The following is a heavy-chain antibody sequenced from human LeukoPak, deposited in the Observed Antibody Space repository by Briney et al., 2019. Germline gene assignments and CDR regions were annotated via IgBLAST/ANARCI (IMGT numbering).Heavy chain of an antibody. CDR2: INPSGGST. CDR3: ARHQGAGEYPFDY. D-gene: IGHD3-16*01. Sequence: ASVKVSCKASGYTFTSYYMHWVRQAPGQGPEWMGIINPSGGSTSYAQKFQGRVTMTRDTSTSTVYMELSSLRSEDTALYYCARHQGAGEYPFDYWGQGTLVTVSS. CDR1: GYTFTSYY. V-gene: IGHV1-46*01. J-gene: IGHJ4*02.